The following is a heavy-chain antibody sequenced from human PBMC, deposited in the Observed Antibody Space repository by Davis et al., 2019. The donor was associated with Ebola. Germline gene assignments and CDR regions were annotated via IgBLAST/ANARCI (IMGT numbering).Heavy chain of an antibody. D-gene: IGHD6-6*01. V-gene: IGHV3-66*01. J-gene: IGHJ6*02. CDR3: ARERQLWGYYYYGMDV. CDR1: GFTVRSTY. Sequence: GESLKISCAASGFTVRSTYMSWVRQAPGKGLEWVSVIYSGGTTRYADYADSVKGRFTISRDNSKNTLYLQMNSLRDEDTAVYYCARERQLWGYYYYGMDVWGQGTTVTVSS. CDR2: IYSGGTT.